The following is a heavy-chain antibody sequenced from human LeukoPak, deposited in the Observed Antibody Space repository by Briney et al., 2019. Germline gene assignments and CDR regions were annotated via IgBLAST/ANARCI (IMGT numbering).Heavy chain of an antibody. CDR1: GGSISSSSYY. J-gene: IGHJ4*02. Sequence: SETLSLTCTVSGGSISSSSYYWSWLRQPPGTGLEWIGYIYYSGSTNYNPSLKSRVTISVDTSKNQFSLKLSSVTAADTAVYYCARGRDYYDSSGYQGGPFDFDYWGQGTLVTVSS. CDR3: ARGRDYYDSSGYQGGPFDFDY. V-gene: IGHV4-61*01. CDR2: IYYSGST. D-gene: IGHD3-22*01.